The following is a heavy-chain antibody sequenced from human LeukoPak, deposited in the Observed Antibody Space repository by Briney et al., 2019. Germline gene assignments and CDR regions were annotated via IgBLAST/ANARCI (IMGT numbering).Heavy chain of an antibody. CDR1: GGSISSYY. CDR3: ARGRYYGSGSHP. V-gene: IGHV4-59*12. CDR2: IYYSGST. J-gene: IGHJ5*02. D-gene: IGHD3-10*01. Sequence: SETLSLTCTVSGGSISSYYWSWIRQPPGKGLEWIGYIYYSGSTYYNPSLKSRVTISVDTSKNQFSLKLSSVTAADTAVYYCARGRYYGSGSHPWGQGTLVTVSS.